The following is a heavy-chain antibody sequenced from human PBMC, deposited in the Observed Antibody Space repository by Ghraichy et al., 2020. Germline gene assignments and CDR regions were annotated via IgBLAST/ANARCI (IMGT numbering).Heavy chain of an antibody. CDR2: ISWNSGSI. CDR3: AKDGVIYGDYWYYFDY. V-gene: IGHV3-9*01. Sequence: SLNISCAASGFTFDDYAMHWVRQAPGKGLEWVSGISWNSGSIGYADSVKGRFTISRDNAKNSLYLQMNSLRAEDTALYYCAKDGVIYGDYWYYFDYWGQGTLVTVSS. CDR1: GFTFDDYA. D-gene: IGHD4-17*01. J-gene: IGHJ4*02.